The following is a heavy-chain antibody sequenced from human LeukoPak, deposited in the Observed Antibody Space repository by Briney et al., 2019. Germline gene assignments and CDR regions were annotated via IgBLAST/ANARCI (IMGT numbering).Heavy chain of an antibody. J-gene: IGHJ4*02. CDR3: ALNLGPYYYDSSGYPKD. Sequence: SETLSLTCTVSGDSISSGDYYWSWVRQPAGKGLEWIGRISSSGSTNYNPSLKSRVTISVDTSKNQFSLKLSSVTAADTAVYYCALNLGPYYYDSSGYPKDWGQGTLVTVSS. D-gene: IGHD3-22*01. CDR2: ISSSGST. CDR1: GDSISSGDYY. V-gene: IGHV4-61*02.